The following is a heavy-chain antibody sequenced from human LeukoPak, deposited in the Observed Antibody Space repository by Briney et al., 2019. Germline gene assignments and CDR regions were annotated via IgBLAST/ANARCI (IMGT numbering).Heavy chain of an antibody. D-gene: IGHD1-14*01. J-gene: IGHJ6*02. Sequence: QXPGQGXXXMGIIYPSDGGATYAQRFQGRVTMTRDTSTSTLYMELSSLRSEDTAMYYCARAAAGYSMDVWGQGTTVTVSS. V-gene: IGHV1-46*01. CDR3: ARAAAGYSMDV. CDR2: IYPSDGGA.